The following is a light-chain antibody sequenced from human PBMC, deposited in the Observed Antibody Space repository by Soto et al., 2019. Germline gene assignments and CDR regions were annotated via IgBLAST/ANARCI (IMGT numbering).Light chain of an antibody. CDR3: QQYNSYLWT. CDR1: QSISSW. V-gene: IGKV1-5*01. J-gene: IGKJ1*01. Sequence: DIQMTQSPSTLSASVGARVTITCRASQSISSWLAWYQQKKGKAPKFLIYDASSLESGVPSRFSGSGYGTEFNLTISSLQTDDFATYYCQQYNSYLWTFGQGTKVDIK. CDR2: DAS.